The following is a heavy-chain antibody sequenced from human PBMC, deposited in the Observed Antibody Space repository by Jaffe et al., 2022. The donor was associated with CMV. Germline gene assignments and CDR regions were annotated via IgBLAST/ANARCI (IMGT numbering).Heavy chain of an antibody. CDR3: ARHAPGIPRLVGYFDY. D-gene: IGHD6-6*01. V-gene: IGHV4-59*08. CDR2: IYYSGST. CDR1: GGSISSYY. Sequence: QVQLQESGPGLVKPSETLSLTCTVSGGSISSYYWSWIRQPPGKGLEWIGYIYYSGSTNYNPSLKSRVTISVDTSKNQFSLKLSSVTAADTAVYYCARHAPGIPRLVGYFDYWGQGTLVTVSS. J-gene: IGHJ4*02.